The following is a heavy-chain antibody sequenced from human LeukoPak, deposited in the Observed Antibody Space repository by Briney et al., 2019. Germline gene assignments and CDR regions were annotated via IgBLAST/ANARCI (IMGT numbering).Heavy chain of an antibody. J-gene: IGHJ4*02. CDR2: IGSGGSTT. CDR3: ARDPHAGIFDS. V-gene: IGHV3-48*02. CDR1: GFTFGDFH. Sequence: GGSLRLSCVTSGFTFGDFHMNWLRQAPGKGLEHVSYIGSGGSTTYYAASVVGRFTISRDDAKNLLYLQMDSLRDGDTAVYYCARDPHAGIFDSWGQGTLVTVSS.